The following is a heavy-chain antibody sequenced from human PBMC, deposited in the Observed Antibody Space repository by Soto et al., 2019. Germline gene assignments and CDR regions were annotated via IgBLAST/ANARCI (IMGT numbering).Heavy chain of an antibody. CDR2: ISHSGIT. Sequence: QVQLQESGPGLVRPSGALSVTCAVSGDSISRSHWCSWVRQSPGKGLEWIGEISHSGITNYNPSLTCRVTISGDKSKNQPSLKLTSVTAADTAVYYCARVRYDRSGFDHWGQGTLVSVSS. CDR1: GDSISRSHW. D-gene: IGHD3-22*01. CDR3: ARVRYDRSGFDH. V-gene: IGHV4-4*02. J-gene: IGHJ4*02.